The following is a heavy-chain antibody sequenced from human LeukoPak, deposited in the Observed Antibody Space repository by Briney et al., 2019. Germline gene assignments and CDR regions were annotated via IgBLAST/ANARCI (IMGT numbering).Heavy chain of an antibody. CDR3: ARGVEMATPKDYFDY. V-gene: IGHV3-74*01. J-gene: IGHJ4*02. CDR1: EFTLSSNG. Sequence: GGSLSLSWAPPEFTLSSNGRNWVRKAPGKGLVWFSGINSDGSSTSYADSVKGRFTISRDNAKNTLYLQMNSLRAEDTAVYYCARGVEMATPKDYFDYWGQGTLVTVSS. CDR2: INSDGSST. D-gene: IGHD5-24*01.